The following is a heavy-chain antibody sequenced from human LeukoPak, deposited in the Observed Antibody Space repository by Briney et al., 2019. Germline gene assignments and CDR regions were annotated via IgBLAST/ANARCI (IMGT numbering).Heavy chain of an antibody. D-gene: IGHD3-22*01. CDR2: ISYSGIT. CDR1: GXSISSYY. V-gene: IGHV4-59*01. CDR3: AAGDTSGSHRRSFQH. J-gene: IGHJ1*01. Sequence: SETLSLTCTVSGXSISSYYWSWIRQPPGKGLEWIGYISYSGITNYNPSLKSRVTISVDTSKNQFSLKLSSMAAADTAVYYCAAGDTSGSHRRSFQHWGQGTLVTVSS.